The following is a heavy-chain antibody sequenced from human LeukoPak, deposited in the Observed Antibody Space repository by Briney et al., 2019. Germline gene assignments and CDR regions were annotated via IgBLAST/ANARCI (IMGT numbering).Heavy chain of an antibody. Sequence: GGSLRLSCAASGFTFSSYSMNWVRQAPGKGLEWVSSISSSSSYIYYADSVKGRFTISRDNAKNSLYLQMNSLGAEDTAVYYCASHYGDPSYYYCGMDVWGQGTTVTVSS. CDR1: GFTFSSYS. D-gene: IGHD4-17*01. CDR2: ISSSSSYI. V-gene: IGHV3-21*01. CDR3: ASHYGDPSYYYCGMDV. J-gene: IGHJ6*02.